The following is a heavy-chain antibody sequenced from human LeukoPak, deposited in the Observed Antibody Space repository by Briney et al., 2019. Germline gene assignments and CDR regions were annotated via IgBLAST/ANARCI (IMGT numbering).Heavy chain of an antibody. V-gene: IGHV1-18*01. Sequence: GASVKVSCKASGYTFTSYGISWVRQAPGQGLEWMGWISAYNGNTNYAQKLQGRVTMTTDTSTSTAYMELRSLRSDDTAVYYCARDPVYSSSWYGDWFDPWGQGTLVTVSS. CDR2: ISAYNGNT. J-gene: IGHJ5*02. CDR1: GYTFTSYG. D-gene: IGHD6-13*01. CDR3: ARDPVYSSSWYGDWFDP.